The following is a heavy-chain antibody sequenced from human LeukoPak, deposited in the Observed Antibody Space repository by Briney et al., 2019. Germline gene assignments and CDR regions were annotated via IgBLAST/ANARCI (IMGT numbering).Heavy chain of an antibody. J-gene: IGHJ5*02. V-gene: IGHV3-20*01. CDR3: ARETSSWYGNWFDP. CDR1: GFTFDDYG. Sequence: PGGSLRLSCAASGFTFDDYGMSWVRPAPGEGLEWVSGINWNGGSTGYADSVKGRFTISRDNAKNSLYLQMNSLRAEDTALYHCARETSSWYGNWFDPWGQGTLVTVSS. CDR2: INWNGGST. D-gene: IGHD6-13*01.